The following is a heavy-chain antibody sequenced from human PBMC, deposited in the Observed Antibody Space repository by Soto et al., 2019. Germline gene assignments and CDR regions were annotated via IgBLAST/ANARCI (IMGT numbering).Heavy chain of an antibody. J-gene: IGHJ4*02. Sequence: QVQLQESGPGLVKPSGTLSLTCAVSSGSSSRSDWWSWVRQPPGQGLEYIGEIYHSGTTIYNPSLNSRVTISVEKSTKQFSLKMNSVTAADTAVYYCASDASGDDFDFLGQGTLVTVSS. V-gene: IGHV4-4*02. CDR2: IYHSGTT. CDR3: ASDASGDDFDF. CDR1: SGSSSRSDW. D-gene: IGHD3-10*01.